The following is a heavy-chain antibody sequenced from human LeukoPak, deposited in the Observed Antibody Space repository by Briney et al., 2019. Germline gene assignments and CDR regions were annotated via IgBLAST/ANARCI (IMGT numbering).Heavy chain of an antibody. CDR1: EFTFSDSA. Sequence: PGGSLRLSCAASEFTFSDSAMHWVRQASGKGPEWVGRIRSKANNYAPAYAASVKGRFTISRDDSKNTAYLQMNSLKTEDTAMYYCTTWDGGYWGQGTLVTVSS. CDR3: TTWDGGY. V-gene: IGHV3-73*01. CDR2: IRSKANNYAP. D-gene: IGHD1-26*01. J-gene: IGHJ4*02.